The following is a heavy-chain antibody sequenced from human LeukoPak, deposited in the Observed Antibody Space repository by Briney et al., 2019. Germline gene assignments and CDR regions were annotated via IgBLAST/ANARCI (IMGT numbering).Heavy chain of an antibody. CDR2: INPDSGDT. CDR3: ARVGYYYGAGSHFKALDS. D-gene: IGHD3-10*01. J-gene: IGHJ4*02. CDR1: GYTFSDYY. Sequence: GASVTVSCTASGYTFSDYYIHWVRQAPGQGLEWMGWINPDSGDTNYEQKFQDWVTMTRDTSVNTVYMELSSLKSDDTAVYYCARVGYYYGAGSHFKALDSWGQGTLVIVSS. V-gene: IGHV1-2*04.